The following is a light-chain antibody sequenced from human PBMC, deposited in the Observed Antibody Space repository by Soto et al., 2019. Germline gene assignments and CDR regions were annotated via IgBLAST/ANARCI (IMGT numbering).Light chain of an antibody. CDR2: AHI. CDR3: AVWDDGLNGYV. J-gene: IGLJ1*01. CDR1: RSNVGTNL. Sequence: QPVLTQPPSASGTPGQRVTISCSGRRSNVGTNLVNWYQQLPGTAPKLLIYAHIQRPSGVPDRFSGSTSGTSASLAISGLQSEDEADYYCAVWDDGLNGYVFGTGTKLPVL. V-gene: IGLV1-44*01.